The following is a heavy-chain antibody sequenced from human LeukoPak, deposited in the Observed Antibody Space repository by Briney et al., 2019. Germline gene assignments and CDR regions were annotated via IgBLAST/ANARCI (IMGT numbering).Heavy chain of an antibody. D-gene: IGHD2-15*01. CDR2: INHSGST. V-gene: IGHV4-34*01. CDR1: GGSFSGYY. Sequence: SETLSLTCAVYGGSFSGYYWSWIRQPPGKGLEWIGEINHSGSTNYNPSLKSRVTISVDTSKNQFSLKLSSVTAADTAVYYCARVKKVAATVYYYYYYMDVWGKGTTVTVSS. CDR3: ARVKKVAATVYYYYYYMDV. J-gene: IGHJ6*03.